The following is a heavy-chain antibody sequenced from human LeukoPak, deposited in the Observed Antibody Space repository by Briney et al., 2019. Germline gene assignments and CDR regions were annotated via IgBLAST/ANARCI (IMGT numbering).Heavy chain of an antibody. CDR2: INHSGST. D-gene: IGHD6-13*01. CDR1: SGSISTSNYY. Sequence: SETLSLTCTVSSGSISTSNYYWSWIRQPPGKGLEWIGEINHSGSTNYNPSLKSRVTISVDTSKNQFSLKLSSVTAADTAVYYCARAPPSSSWSAFDYWGQGTLVTVSS. V-gene: IGHV4-39*07. J-gene: IGHJ4*02. CDR3: ARAPPSSSWSAFDY.